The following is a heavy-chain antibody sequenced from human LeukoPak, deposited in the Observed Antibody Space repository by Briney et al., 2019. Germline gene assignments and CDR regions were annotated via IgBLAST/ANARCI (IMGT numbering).Heavy chain of an antibody. D-gene: IGHD3-22*01. J-gene: IGHJ4*02. Sequence: GGALRLSCAASGFTFSSYAMIWVRQAPGKGLEWVSAISGSGGSTYYAGSGKGRFTISRDNSKNTLYLQMNSMRAEDTAVYYCAKVQYYYDSSGSLGYYFDYWGQGTLVTVSS. CDR2: ISGSGGST. V-gene: IGHV3-23*01. CDR1: GFTFSSYA. CDR3: AKVQYYYDSSGSLGYYFDY.